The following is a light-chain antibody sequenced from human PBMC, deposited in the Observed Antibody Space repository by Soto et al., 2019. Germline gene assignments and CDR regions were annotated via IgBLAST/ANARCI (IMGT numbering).Light chain of an antibody. J-gene: IGLJ1*01. CDR1: ISDVGGYNY. Sequence: QSVLTQPPSASGSPGQSVAISCTGTISDVGGYNYVSWYQQHPVKAPKLMIYEVNKRPSGVPDRFSGSKSDNTASLTISGLQAEDEADYYCCSYAGSYTRVFGTGTKVTVL. CDR3: CSYAGSYTRV. CDR2: EVN. V-gene: IGLV2-8*01.